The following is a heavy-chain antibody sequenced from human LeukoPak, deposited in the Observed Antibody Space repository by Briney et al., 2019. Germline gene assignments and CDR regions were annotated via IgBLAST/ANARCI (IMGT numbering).Heavy chain of an antibody. J-gene: IGHJ3*02. Sequence: PGGSLRLSCAASGFTFSSYAMSWVRQALGKGLEWVSAISGSGGSTYYADSVKGRFTISRDNSKNTLYLQMNSLRAEDTAVYYCAKPMVTAPLGWLVGAFDIWGQGTMITVSS. CDR3: AKPMVTAPLGWLVGAFDI. D-gene: IGHD2-21*02. CDR2: ISGSGGST. V-gene: IGHV3-23*01. CDR1: GFTFSSYA.